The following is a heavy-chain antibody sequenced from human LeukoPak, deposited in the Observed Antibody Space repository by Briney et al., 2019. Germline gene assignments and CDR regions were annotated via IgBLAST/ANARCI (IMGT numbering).Heavy chain of an antibody. CDR3: ARGGGSGSYYYYYYYYMDV. V-gene: IGHV4-34*01. J-gene: IGHJ6*03. CDR2: INHSGST. CDR1: GGSFSGYY. D-gene: IGHD3-10*01. Sequence: SSETLSLTCAVYGGSFSGYYWSWIRQPPGKGLEWIGEINHSGSTNYNPSLKSRVTISVDTSKNQFSLKLSSVTAADTAVYYCARGGGSGSYYYYYYYYMDVWGKGTTVTISS.